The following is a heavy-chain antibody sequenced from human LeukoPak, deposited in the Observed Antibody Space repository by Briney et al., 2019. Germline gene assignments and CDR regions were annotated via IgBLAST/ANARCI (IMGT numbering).Heavy chain of an antibody. V-gene: IGHV1-69*05. CDR2: IIPIFGTA. CDR1: GGTFSSYA. J-gene: IGHJ5*02. CDR3: ARGPRYYDILTGYYNARAGPTGYNWFDP. Sequence: GASVKVSCKASGGTFSSYAISWVRQAPGQGLEWVGRIIPIFGTANYAQKFQGRVTITTDESTSTAYMELSSLRSEDTAVYYCARGPRYYDILTGYYNARAGPTGYNWFDPWGQGTLVTVSS. D-gene: IGHD3-9*01.